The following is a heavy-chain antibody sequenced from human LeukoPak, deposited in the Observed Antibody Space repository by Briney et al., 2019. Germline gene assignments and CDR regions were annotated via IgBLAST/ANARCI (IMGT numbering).Heavy chain of an antibody. CDR1: GVTFGNYA. D-gene: IGHD6-19*01. V-gene: IGHV3-30-3*01. J-gene: IGHJ5*02. Sequence: PGRSLRLSCAASGVTFGNYAMHWVRQAPGKGLEWVAFISFDGSDKYYADSVKGRFTISRDNSKNTLYLQMNSLRAEDTAVYYCARDQPGTYTLSSTWGQGTLVTVSS. CDR2: ISFDGSDK. CDR3: ARDQPGTYTLSST.